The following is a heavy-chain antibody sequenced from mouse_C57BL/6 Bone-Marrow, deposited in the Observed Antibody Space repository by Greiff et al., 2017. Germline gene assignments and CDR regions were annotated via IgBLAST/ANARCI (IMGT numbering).Heavy chain of an antibody. CDR1: GFTFSSYA. Sequence: VQLKESGGGLVKPGGSLKLSCAASGFTFSSYAMSWVRQTPEKRLEWVATISDGGSYTYYTDNVKGRFTISRDNAKNNLYLQMSHLKSEDTAMYYCAGGDYFDYWGQGTTLTVSS. CDR2: ISDGGSYT. V-gene: IGHV5-4*01. CDR3: AGGDYFDY. J-gene: IGHJ2*01.